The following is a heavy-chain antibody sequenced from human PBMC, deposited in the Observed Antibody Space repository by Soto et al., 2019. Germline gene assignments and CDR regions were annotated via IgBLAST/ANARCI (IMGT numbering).Heavy chain of an antibody. J-gene: IGHJ6*02. Sequence: QVQLVQSGAEVKKPGSSVKVSCKASGGTFSSYAISWVRQAPGQGLEWMGGSIPIFGTANYAQKFQGRVTITADESTSTAYMELSSLRSEDTAVYYCARDITMVRGIPLGMDVWGQGTTVTVSS. CDR1: GGTFSSYA. D-gene: IGHD3-10*01. CDR3: ARDITMVRGIPLGMDV. V-gene: IGHV1-69*01. CDR2: SIPIFGTA.